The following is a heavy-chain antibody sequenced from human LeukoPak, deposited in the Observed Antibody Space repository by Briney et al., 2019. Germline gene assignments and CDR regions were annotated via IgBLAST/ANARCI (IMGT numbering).Heavy chain of an antibody. CDR2: ISSSSSYI. V-gene: IGHV3-21*01. Sequence: GGSLRLSCAASGFTFSSYWMSWVRQAPGKGLEWVSSISSSSSYIYYADSVKGRFTISRDNAKNSLYLQMNSLRAEDTAVYYCARGSYSSSWYDDAFDIWGQGTMVTVSS. CDR3: ARGSYSSSWYDDAFDI. D-gene: IGHD6-13*01. J-gene: IGHJ3*02. CDR1: GFTFSSYW.